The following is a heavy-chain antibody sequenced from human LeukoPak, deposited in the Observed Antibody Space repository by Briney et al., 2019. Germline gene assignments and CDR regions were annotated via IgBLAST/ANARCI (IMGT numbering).Heavy chain of an antibody. D-gene: IGHD3-9*01. V-gene: IGHV4-34*01. CDR3: ARDQYYDILTGYSD. CDR2: INHSGST. CDR1: GGSFSGYY. J-gene: IGHJ4*02. Sequence: KPSETLSLTCAVYGGSFSGYYWSWIRQPPGKGLEWIGEINHSGSTNYNPSLKSRVTISVDTSKNQFSLKLSSVTAADTAVYYCARDQYYDILTGYSDWGQGTLVTVSS.